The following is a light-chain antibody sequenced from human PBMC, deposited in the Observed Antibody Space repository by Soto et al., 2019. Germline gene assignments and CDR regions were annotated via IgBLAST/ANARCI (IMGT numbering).Light chain of an antibody. CDR3: CSYTSLSSVV. CDR2: GVS. J-gene: IGLJ2*01. Sequence: QSALTQPVSVSGSPGQSITISCTGTSSDVGGYNHVSWYQHPPGRAPKLILFGVSDRPSGVSHRFSGSKSGNTASLTISGLQAEDEADYYCCSYTSLSSVVFGGGTKLTVL. CDR1: SSDVGGYNH. V-gene: IGLV2-14*01.